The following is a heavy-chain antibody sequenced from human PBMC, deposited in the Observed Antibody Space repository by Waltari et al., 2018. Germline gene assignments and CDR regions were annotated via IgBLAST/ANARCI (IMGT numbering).Heavy chain of an antibody. CDR3: ARERIAAAGYYYYYMDV. D-gene: IGHD6-13*01. Sequence: QLQLQESGPGLVKPSETLSLTCTVSGGSISSSSYYWGWIRQPPGKGLEWIGSIYYRGSTYYNPSLKSRVTISVDTSKNQFSLKLSSVTAADTAVYYCARERIAAAGYYYYYMDVWGKGTTVTVSS. CDR2: IYYRGST. V-gene: IGHV4-39*07. CDR1: GGSISSSSYY. J-gene: IGHJ6*03.